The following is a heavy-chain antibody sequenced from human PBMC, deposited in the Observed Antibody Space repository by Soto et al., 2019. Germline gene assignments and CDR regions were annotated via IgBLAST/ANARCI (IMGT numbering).Heavy chain of an antibody. CDR1: GFTFSSYG. Sequence: QVQVVESGGGVVQPGRSLRLSCAASGFTFSSYGMHWVRQAPGKGLEWVAVIWYDGSNKYYEDSVKGRFTISRDNSKNTVYLKMNSLRAEDTAVYYCAKGGGSNGDYVGHWGQGTLVTVS. CDR2: IWYDGSNK. CDR3: AKGGGSNGDYVGH. V-gene: IGHV3-33*06. J-gene: IGHJ5*02. D-gene: IGHD4-17*01.